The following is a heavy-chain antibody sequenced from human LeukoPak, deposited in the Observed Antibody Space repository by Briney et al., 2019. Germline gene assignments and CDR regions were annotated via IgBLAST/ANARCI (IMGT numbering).Heavy chain of an antibody. CDR2: IYYSGST. D-gene: IGHD2-21*02. CDR3: ASRPYTANDY. J-gene: IGHJ4*02. CDR1: GGSISSSSYY. V-gene: IGHV4-39*01. Sequence: TTSETLSLTCTVSGGSISSSSYYWGWIRQPPGKGLEWIGSIYYSGSTYYNPSLKSRVTISVDTSKNQFSLKLSSVTAADTAVYYCASRPYTANDYWGQGTLVTVSS.